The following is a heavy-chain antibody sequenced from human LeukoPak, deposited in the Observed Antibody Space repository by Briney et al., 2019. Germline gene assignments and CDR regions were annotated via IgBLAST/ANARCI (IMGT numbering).Heavy chain of an antibody. D-gene: IGHD6-13*01. Sequence: GGSLRLSCEPSGLTFITYWMSWVRQAPGKGLEWVANIKQDGSEKYYVDSVKGRFTISRDNAKNSLYLQMNSLRAEDTAMYYCARDSAGNDYWGQGTLVTVSS. V-gene: IGHV3-7*01. CDR3: ARDSAGNDY. J-gene: IGHJ4*02. CDR2: IKQDGSEK. CDR1: GLTFITYW.